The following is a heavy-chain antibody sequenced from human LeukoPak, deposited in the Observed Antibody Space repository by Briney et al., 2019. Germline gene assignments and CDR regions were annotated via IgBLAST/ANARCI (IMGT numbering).Heavy chain of an antibody. J-gene: IGHJ4*02. V-gene: IGHV1-8*02. D-gene: IGHD2-15*01. CDR3: ARVVGYCSGGSCPEVSPFDY. CDR1: GGTFSSYA. Sequence: ASVKVSCKASGGTFSSYAISWVRQATGQGLEWMGWMNPNSGNTGYAQKFQGRVTMTRNTSISTAYMELSSLRSEDTAVYYCARVVGYCSGGSCPEVSPFDYWGQGTLVTVSS. CDR2: MNPNSGNT.